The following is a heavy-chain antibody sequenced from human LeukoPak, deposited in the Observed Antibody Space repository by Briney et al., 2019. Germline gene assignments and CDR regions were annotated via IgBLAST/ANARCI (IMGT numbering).Heavy chain of an antibody. Sequence: GGSLRLSCAASGFTVSSNYMSWVRQAPGKGLEWVSVIYSGGSTYYADSVKGRFTISRDNSKNTLYLQMNSLRAEDTAVYYCAKDGDLFLYYYGMDVWGQGTTVTVSS. V-gene: IGHV3-53*01. J-gene: IGHJ6*02. CDR2: IYSGGST. CDR3: AKDGDLFLYYYGMDV. CDR1: GFTVSSNY. D-gene: IGHD4-17*01.